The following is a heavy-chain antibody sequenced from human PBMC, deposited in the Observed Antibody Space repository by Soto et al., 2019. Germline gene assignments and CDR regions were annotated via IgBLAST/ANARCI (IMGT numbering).Heavy chain of an antibody. J-gene: IGHJ5*02. V-gene: IGHV4-59*12. CDR2: IYYSGST. CDR1: GGSLRGYS. CDR3: ARERPAGARLDP. D-gene: IGHD6-13*01. Sequence: SETLSLTCTVSGGSLRGYSWSWIRQSPGKGLEWIGYIYYSGSTYYNPSLKSRVTISVDTSKNQFSLKLSSVTAADTAVYYCARERPAGARLDPWGQGTLVTVSS.